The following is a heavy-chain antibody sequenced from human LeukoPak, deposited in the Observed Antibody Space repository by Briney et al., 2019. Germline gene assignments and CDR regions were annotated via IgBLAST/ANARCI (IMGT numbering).Heavy chain of an antibody. D-gene: IGHD3-10*01. CDR1: GFTFSGYP. Sequence: PGGSLRLSCAASGFTFSGYPMIWVRQAPGKGLEWVSGMSGNGGSTYYADSVKGRFTISRDNSKNTLYLQMNSLRAEDTAVYYCAKVDTMVRGVITPQEGYFDYWGQGTLVTVSS. J-gene: IGHJ4*02. V-gene: IGHV3-23*01. CDR3: AKVDTMVRGVITPQEGYFDY. CDR2: MSGNGGST.